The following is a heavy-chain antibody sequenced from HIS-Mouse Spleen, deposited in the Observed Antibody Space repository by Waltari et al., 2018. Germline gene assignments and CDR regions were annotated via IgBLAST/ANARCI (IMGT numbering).Heavy chain of an antibody. CDR2: INPNSGGT. J-gene: IGHJ4*02. CDR1: GYTFTGYY. CDR3: AGSGSYGYYFDY. D-gene: IGHD1-26*01. V-gene: IGHV1-2*02. Sequence: QVQLVQSGAEVKKPGASVKVSCKASGYTFTGYYMHWVRQAPGQGLEWMGWINPNSGGTNYAKKFQGRVTMARDTSISTAYMELSRLRSDDTAVYYCAGSGSYGYYFDYWGQGTLVTVSS.